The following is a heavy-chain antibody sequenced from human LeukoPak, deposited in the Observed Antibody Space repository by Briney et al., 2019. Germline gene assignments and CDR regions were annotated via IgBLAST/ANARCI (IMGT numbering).Heavy chain of an antibody. D-gene: IGHD2-2*01. CDR3: ARERAYCSSTSCYQRSNWFDP. V-gene: IGHV3-48*01. Sequence: PGGSLRLSCAASGFTFSSYSMNWVRQAPGKGLEWVSYISSSSSTIYYADSVKGRFTISRDNAKNSLYLQMNSLRAEDTAVYYCARERAYCSSTSCYQRSNWFDPWGQGTLVTVSS. CDR1: GFTFSSYS. J-gene: IGHJ5*02. CDR2: ISSSSSTI.